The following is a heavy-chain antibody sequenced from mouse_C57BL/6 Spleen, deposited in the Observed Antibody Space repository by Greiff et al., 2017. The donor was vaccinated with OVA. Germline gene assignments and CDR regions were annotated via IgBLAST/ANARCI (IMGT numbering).Heavy chain of an antibody. CDR1: GFTFSDFY. CDR2: SRNKANDYTT. V-gene: IGHV7-1*01. J-gene: IGHJ4*01. Sequence: EVMLVESGGGLVQSGRSLRLSCATSGFTFSDFYMEWVRQAPGKGLEWIAASRNKANDYTTEYSASVKGRFIVSRDTSQSILYLQMNALRAEDTAIYYCARDADLTRAMDYWGQGTSVTVSS. CDR3: ARDADLTRAMDY.